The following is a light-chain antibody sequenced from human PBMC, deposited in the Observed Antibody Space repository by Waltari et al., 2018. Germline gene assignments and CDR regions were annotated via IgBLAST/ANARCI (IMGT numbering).Light chain of an antibody. CDR1: QGVSTY. V-gene: IGKV1-8*01. CDR2: AAS. Sequence: AIRMTQSPSSLSASIGDRVTISCLASQGVSTYLAWYQQKPGKAPSLLIHAASTLQSGVPSRFSGSGTGTDFTLTITCLQSEDFATYYCQQYHDYPWTFGQGTKVDI. CDR3: QQYHDYPWT. J-gene: IGKJ1*01.